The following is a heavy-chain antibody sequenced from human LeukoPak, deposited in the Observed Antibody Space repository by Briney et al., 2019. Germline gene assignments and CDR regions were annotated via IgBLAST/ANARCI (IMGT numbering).Heavy chain of an antibody. D-gene: IGHD3-10*01. CDR3: AKRRYGSGPYDGD. J-gene: IGHJ4*02. CDR1: GFTFSNFG. Sequence: QAGGSLRLSCAASGFTFSNFGMSWVRQAPGKGLEWVSSISSSGGDRNYADSVKGRFTISRDNSNNILSLQMNSLRAEDTAVYFCAKRRYGSGPYDGDWGQGTLVTVSS. CDR2: ISSSGGDR. V-gene: IGHV3-23*01.